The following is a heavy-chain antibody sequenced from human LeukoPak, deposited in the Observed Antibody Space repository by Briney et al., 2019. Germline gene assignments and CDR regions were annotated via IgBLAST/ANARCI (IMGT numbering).Heavy chain of an antibody. CDR3: ARHAYSSVYYYYYMDV. Sequence: PSETLSLTCAVSGYSISSGYYWGWIRQPPGKGLEWIGRIYHSGSTYYNPSLKSRVTISVDTSKNQFSLKLSSVTAADTAVYYCARHAYSSVYYYYYMDVWGKGTTVTVSS. CDR2: IYHSGST. V-gene: IGHV4-38-2*01. J-gene: IGHJ6*03. D-gene: IGHD2-15*01. CDR1: GYSISSGYY.